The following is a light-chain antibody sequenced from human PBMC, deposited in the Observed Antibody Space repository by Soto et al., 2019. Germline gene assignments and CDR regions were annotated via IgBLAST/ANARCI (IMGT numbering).Light chain of an antibody. V-gene: IGKV1-39*01. CDR3: LQFNTFPWT. Sequence: DIQMTQSPSSLSASVGDRVTITCRASRSIASYVTWYQQKPGKAPNLLIYAASSLKPGVPSRFSGSGSGTDFTLTISSLQPDDFATYYCLQFNTFPWTFGQGTKVDIK. CDR2: AAS. J-gene: IGKJ1*01. CDR1: RSIASY.